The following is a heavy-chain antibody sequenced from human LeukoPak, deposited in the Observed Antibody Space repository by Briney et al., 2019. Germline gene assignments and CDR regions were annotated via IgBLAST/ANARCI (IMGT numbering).Heavy chain of an antibody. CDR3: ARDNSSSWYGNSFDY. Sequence: PGRSLRLSCAASGFTFSSYGMHRVRQAPGKGLEGVAVIWYDGSNKYYADSVKGRFTISRDNSKNTLYLQMNSMRAEDTAVYYCARDNSSSWYGNSFDYWGQGTLVTVSS. J-gene: IGHJ4*02. CDR2: IWYDGSNK. V-gene: IGHV3-33*01. CDR1: GFTFSSYG. D-gene: IGHD6-13*01.